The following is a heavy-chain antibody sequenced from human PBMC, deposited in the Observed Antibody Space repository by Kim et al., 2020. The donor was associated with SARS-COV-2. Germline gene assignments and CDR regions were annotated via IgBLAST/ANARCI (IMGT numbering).Heavy chain of an antibody. CDR2: INHSGST. V-gene: IGHV4-34*01. D-gene: IGHD3-9*01. J-gene: IGHJ6*02. CDR1: GGSFSGYY. CDR3: ARGLGRYFDWLLDRYYYYGMDV. Sequence: SETLSLTCAVYGGSFSGYYWSWIRQPPGKGLEWIGEINHSGSTNYNPSLKSRVTISVDTSKNQFSLKLSSVTAADTAVYYCARGLGRYFDWLLDRYYYYGMDVWGQGTTVTVSS.